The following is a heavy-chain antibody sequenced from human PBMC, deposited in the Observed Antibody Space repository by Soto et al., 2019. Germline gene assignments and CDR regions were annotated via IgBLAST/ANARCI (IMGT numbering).Heavy chain of an antibody. J-gene: IGHJ6*02. CDR3: ARDEDIVVVPAARDVYYYYGMDV. CDR1: GYTFTGYY. V-gene: IGHV1-69*06. Sequence: SVKVSCKASGYTFTGYYMHWVRQAPGQGLEWMGGIIPIFGTANYAQKFQGRVTITADKSTSTAYMELSSLRSEDTAVYYCARDEDIVVVPAARDVYYYYGMDVWGQGTTVTVSS. CDR2: IIPIFGTA. D-gene: IGHD2-2*01.